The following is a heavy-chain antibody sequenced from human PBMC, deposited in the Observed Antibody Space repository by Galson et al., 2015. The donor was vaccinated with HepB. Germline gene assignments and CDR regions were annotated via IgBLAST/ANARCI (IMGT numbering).Heavy chain of an antibody. CDR1: RFAFDSHA. V-gene: IGHV3-23*01. Sequence: SLRLSCAASRFAFDSHAMSWVRQAPGRGLEWISGITGKGDSTFYADSVKGRFTVSKDNSNNMLYLQMNSLRAEDAGLYFCAKGYGLFDSWGQGILVTVSS. CDR2: ITGKGDST. D-gene: IGHD5-18*01. J-gene: IGHJ5*01. CDR3: AKGYGLFDS.